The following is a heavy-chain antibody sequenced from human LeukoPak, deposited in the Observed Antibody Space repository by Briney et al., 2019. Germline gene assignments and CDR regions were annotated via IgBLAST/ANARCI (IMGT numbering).Heavy chain of an antibody. Sequence: PGESLKISCKGSGYGFTSYWIGWVRQMPGKGLEWMGIIYPGDSDTRYSPSFQGQVTISADKSISTAYLQWSSLKASDTAMYYCARYCSGGSCHFNWFDPWGQGTLVTVSS. J-gene: IGHJ5*02. D-gene: IGHD2-15*01. CDR1: GYGFTSYW. CDR2: IYPGDSDT. V-gene: IGHV5-51*01. CDR3: ARYCSGGSCHFNWFDP.